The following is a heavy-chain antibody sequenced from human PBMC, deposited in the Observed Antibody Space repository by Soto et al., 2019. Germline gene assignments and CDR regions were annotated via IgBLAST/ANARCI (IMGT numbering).Heavy chain of an antibody. D-gene: IGHD3-10*01. Sequence: QVQLQESGPGLVKPSQTVSLTCAVSGASMSSGGHSWSWIRQSPGSGLEWIGYIYYTGATYYNPSLKSRVTLSIDRSNTQFSLNFNSVTASDTAVYYCARAPPGPSPRWDVWGQGTTVTVSS. CDR1: GASMSSGGHS. V-gene: IGHV4-30-2*06. CDR3: ARAPPGPSPRWDV. CDR2: IYYTGAT. J-gene: IGHJ6*02.